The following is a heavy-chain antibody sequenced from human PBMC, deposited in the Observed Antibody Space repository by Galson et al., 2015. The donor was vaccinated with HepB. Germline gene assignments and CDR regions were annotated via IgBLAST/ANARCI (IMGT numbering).Heavy chain of an antibody. CDR3: ALSCRDGYNFYFDS. CDR1: GFSLTTTGVG. V-gene: IGHV2-5*02. J-gene: IGHJ4*02. Sequence: PALVKPTQTLTLTCTFSGFSLTTTGVGVGWIRQPPGKALEWLALIYWDDDERYNPSLGNRLTITKDVSKNQVVLTMTNMNPVDTGTYHCALSCRDGYNFYFDSWGPGALVTVSS. D-gene: IGHD5-24*01. CDR2: IYWDDDE.